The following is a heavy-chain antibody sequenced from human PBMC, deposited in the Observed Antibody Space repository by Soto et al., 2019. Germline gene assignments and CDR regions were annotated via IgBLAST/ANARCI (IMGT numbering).Heavy chain of an antibody. CDR2: TYYRSKPYN. D-gene: IGHD6-13*01. Sequence: SQTLSLTCDIAGNSVSSNSAAWNWIRQSASRGIEWLGRTYYRSKPYNDYALSLRGPITINPDTSKSQIGRELKTVTPDDTGVYYCARGRAADRGDWVDPWRPGTQVTVS. V-gene: IGHV6-1*01. CDR1: GNSVSSNSAA. CDR3: ARGRAADRGDWVDP. J-gene: IGHJ5*02.